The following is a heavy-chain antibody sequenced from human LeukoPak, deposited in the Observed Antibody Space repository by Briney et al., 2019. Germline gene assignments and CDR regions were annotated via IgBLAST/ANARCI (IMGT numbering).Heavy chain of an antibody. Sequence: SETLSLTCAVSGGSFSGYYWSWIRQPPGKGLEWIGEINHSGSTNYNPSLKSRVTISVDTSKNQFSLKLSSVTAADTAVYYCARGYPTTIFGVVIAYYFDYWGQGTLVTVSS. CDR2: INHSGST. CDR3: ARGYPTTIFGVVIAYYFDY. D-gene: IGHD3-3*01. J-gene: IGHJ4*02. CDR1: GGSFSGYY. V-gene: IGHV4-34*01.